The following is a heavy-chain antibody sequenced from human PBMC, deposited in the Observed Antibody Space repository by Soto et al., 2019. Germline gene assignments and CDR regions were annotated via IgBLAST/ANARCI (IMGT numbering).Heavy chain of an antibody. J-gene: IGHJ6*02. V-gene: IGHV3-23*01. Sequence: EVQLLESGGGLVQPGGSLRLSCAASGFTFSTYAMSWVRQAPGKGLEWVSGINGTGDETWYADSVKGRFTIFRDNSKNTLWLQMNSLRADDTATYYCAKANGIWFGEGLDVWGQGTTVTVSS. D-gene: IGHD3-10*01. CDR2: INGTGDET. CDR1: GFTFSTYA. CDR3: AKANGIWFGEGLDV.